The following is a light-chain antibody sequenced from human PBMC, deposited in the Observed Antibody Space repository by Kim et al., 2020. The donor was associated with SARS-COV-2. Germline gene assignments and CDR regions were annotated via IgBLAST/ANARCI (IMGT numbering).Light chain of an antibody. CDR3: CSYAGSYTWV. CDR1: SNTFGGFNY. CDR2: DVT. J-gene: IGLJ3*02. V-gene: IGLV2-11*01. Sequence: QSALTQPRSVSGSPGESVTISCTATSNTFGGFNYVSWYQHHPGKAPEFIIHDVTKRPSGVPLRFSGSKSGNTASLTISGLQAEDDADYYCCSYAGSYTWVFGGGTKLTVL.